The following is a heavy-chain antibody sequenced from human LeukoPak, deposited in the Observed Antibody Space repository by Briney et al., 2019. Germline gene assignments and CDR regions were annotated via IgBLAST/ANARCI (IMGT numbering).Heavy chain of an antibody. J-gene: IGHJ4*02. CDR3: ARGGSSTWDFDY. CDR1: GYTFTDYY. V-gene: IGHV1-46*01. Sequence: GASVKVSCKASGYTFTDYYIHWVRQAPGQGLEWMGIFNPDGGSATYTQRFQARVTMTRDTSTSTAYMELSSLRFDDTAVYYCARGGSSTWDFDYWGQGTLVTVSS. D-gene: IGHD6-13*01. CDR2: FNPDGGSA.